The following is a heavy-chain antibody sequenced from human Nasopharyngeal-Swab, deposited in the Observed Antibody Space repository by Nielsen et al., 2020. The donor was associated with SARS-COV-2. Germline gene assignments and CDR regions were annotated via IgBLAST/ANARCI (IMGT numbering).Heavy chain of an antibody. Sequence: ASVKVSCKASRCTFTSYGISWVRQAPGQGLEWMGWISAYNGNTNYAQKLQGRVTMTTDTSTSTAYMELRSLRSDDTAVYYCASGSGYYLAKSDWGQGTLVTVSS. CDR1: RCTFTSYG. CDR3: ASGSGYYLAKSD. V-gene: IGHV1-18*04. J-gene: IGHJ4*02. D-gene: IGHD3-22*01. CDR2: ISAYNGNT.